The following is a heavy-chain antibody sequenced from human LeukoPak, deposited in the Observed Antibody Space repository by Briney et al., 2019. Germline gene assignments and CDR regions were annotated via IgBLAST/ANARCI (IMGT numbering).Heavy chain of an antibody. CDR2: ISGDGGST. D-gene: IGHD3-9*01. V-gene: IGHV3-43*02. Sequence: PGGSLRLSCAASGXTFDDYAMHWVRQAPGKGLEWVSLISGDGGSTYYADSVKGRFTISRDNSKNSLYLQMNSLRTEDTALYYCAKDRLRYFDWSHSSDYWGQGTLVTVSS. J-gene: IGHJ4*02. CDR3: AKDRLRYFDWSHSSDY. CDR1: GXTFDDYA.